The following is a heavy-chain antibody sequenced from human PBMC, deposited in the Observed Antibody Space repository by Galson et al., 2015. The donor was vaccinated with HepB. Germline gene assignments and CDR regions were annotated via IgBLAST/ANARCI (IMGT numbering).Heavy chain of an antibody. Sequence: SLRLSCAASGFTFDDYAMHWVRQAPGKGLEWVSGISWNSGSIGYADSVKGRFTISRDNAKNSLYLQMNSLRAEDTALYYCAKDISGYDPGGFDYWGQGTLVTVSS. D-gene: IGHD5-12*01. CDR1: GFTFDDYA. CDR3: AKDISGYDPGGFDY. CDR2: ISWNSGSI. J-gene: IGHJ4*02. V-gene: IGHV3-9*01.